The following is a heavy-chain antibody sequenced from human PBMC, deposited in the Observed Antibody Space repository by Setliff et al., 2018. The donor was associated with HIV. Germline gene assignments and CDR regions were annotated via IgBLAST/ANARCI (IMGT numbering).Heavy chain of an antibody. CDR1: GYTFTGYY. Sequence: ASVKVSCKASGYTFTGYYMHWVRQAPGQGLEWMGWINPNSGGTNYAQEFQGRVTMTRDTSISTAYMELSRLRSDDTAVYYCARGLWFGELEGYNWFDPWGQGTLVTVSS. CDR3: ARGLWFGELEGYNWFDP. V-gene: IGHV1-2*02. D-gene: IGHD3-10*01. J-gene: IGHJ5*02. CDR2: INPNSGGT.